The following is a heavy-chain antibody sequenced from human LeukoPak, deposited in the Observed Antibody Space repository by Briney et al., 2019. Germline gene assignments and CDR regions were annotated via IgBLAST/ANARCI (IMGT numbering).Heavy chain of an antibody. Sequence: ASVKVSCKASGYTFTSYAMNWVRQAPGQGLEWMGFINTNTWNPTYAQGFTGRFVFFLDTSVSTAYLQISNLKAEDTAVYYCARGEYDSSGYQFFDYWGQGTLVTVSS. V-gene: IGHV7-4-1*02. CDR1: GYTFTSYA. CDR2: INTNTWNP. D-gene: IGHD3-22*01. CDR3: ARGEYDSSGYQFFDY. J-gene: IGHJ4*02.